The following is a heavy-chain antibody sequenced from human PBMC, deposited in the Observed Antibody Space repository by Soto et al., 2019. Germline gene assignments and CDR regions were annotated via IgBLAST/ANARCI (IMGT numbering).Heavy chain of an antibody. V-gene: IGHV1-18*01. CDR1: GYRFTDYG. CDR3: ARDGYCTGGACSDGFEN. CDR2: VSSYNGYT. D-gene: IGHD2-8*02. Sequence: GASVKVSCKASGYRFTDYGISWVRQAPGQGLEWMGWVSSYNGYTAYAQNLQGRISMTTDTSTSTVYVELRSLRSDDTAVYYCARDGYCTGGACSDGFENWGQGTMVTVSS. J-gene: IGHJ3*02.